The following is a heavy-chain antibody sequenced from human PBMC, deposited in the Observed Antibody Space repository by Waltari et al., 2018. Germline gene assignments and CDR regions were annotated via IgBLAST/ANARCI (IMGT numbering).Heavy chain of an antibody. CDR1: GGSFSGYY. J-gene: IGHJ3*02. CDR3: ARDLYSSGWTEGSDAFDI. V-gene: IGHV4-34*01. CDR2: INHSGST. Sequence: QVQLQQWGAGLLKPSETLSLTCAVYGGSFSGYYWSWIRQPPGKGLEWIGEINHSGSTNYNPSLKSRVTISVDTSKNQFSLKLSSVTAADTAVYYCARDLYSSGWTEGSDAFDIWGQGTMVTVSS. D-gene: IGHD6-19*01.